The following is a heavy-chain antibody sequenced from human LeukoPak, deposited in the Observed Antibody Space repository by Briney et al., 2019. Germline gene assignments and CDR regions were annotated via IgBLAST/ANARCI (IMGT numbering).Heavy chain of an antibody. J-gene: IGHJ4*02. CDR3: VKTYYDILTGYLDY. D-gene: IGHD3-9*01. V-gene: IGHV3-23*01. CDR2: ISGSGGST. CDR1: GFTFSSYA. Sequence: GGSLRLSCAASGFTFSSYAMSWVRQAPGKGREGVSAISGSGGSTYYADSVKGRFTISRDNSKNTLYLQMNSLRAEDTAIYYCVKTYYDILTGYLDYWGQGTLVTVSS.